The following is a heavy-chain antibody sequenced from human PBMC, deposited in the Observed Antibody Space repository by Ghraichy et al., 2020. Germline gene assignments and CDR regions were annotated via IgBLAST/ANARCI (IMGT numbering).Heavy chain of an antibody. J-gene: IGHJ4*02. Sequence: SETLSLTCAVYGGSFSGYYWSWIRQPPGKGLEWIGEINHSGSTNYNPSLKSRVTISVDTSKNQFSLKLSSVTAADTAVYYCARGWGATVYWGQGTLVTVSS. V-gene: IGHV4-34*01. CDR3: ARGWGATVY. CDR2: INHSGST. D-gene: IGHD7-27*01. CDR1: GGSFSGYY.